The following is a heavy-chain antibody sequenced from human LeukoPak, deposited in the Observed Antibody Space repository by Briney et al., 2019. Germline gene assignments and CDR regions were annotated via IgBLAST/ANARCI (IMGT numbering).Heavy chain of an antibody. CDR2: IYSSGST. V-gene: IGHV4-31*03. CDR1: GGSISSGGYY. J-gene: IGHJ6*02. Sequence: SETLSLTCTVSGGSISSGGYYWSWIHQHPGKGLEWIGYIYSSGSTYYNPSLKSRVTISVDTSKNQFSLKLSSVTAADTAVYYCASQGANQYYYYGMDVWGQGTTVTVSS. CDR3: ASQGANQYYYYGMDV.